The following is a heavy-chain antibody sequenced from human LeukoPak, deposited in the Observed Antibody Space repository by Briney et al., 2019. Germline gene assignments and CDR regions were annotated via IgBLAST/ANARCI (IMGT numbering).Heavy chain of an antibody. CDR3: ASRRSGIAVAGHDAFDI. J-gene: IGHJ3*02. D-gene: IGHD6-19*01. V-gene: IGHV1-8*03. CDR1: GYTFTSYD. Sequence: GASVTVSCKASGYTFTSYDINWVRQATGQGREWMGWMNPNSGNTGYAQKFQGRVTITRNTSISTAYMELSSLRSEDTAVYYCASRRSGIAVAGHDAFDIWGQGTMVTVSS. CDR2: MNPNSGNT.